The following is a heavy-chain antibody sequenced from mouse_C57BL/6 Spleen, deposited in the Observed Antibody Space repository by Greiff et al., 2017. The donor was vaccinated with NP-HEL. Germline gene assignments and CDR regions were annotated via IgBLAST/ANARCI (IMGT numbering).Heavy chain of an antibody. CDR3: ARLPSFDY. CDR2: ISSGGSYT. J-gene: IGHJ2*01. CDR1: GFTFSSYG. V-gene: IGHV5-6*01. Sequence: EVMLVESGGDLVKPGGSLKLSCAASGFTFSSYGMSWVRQTPDQRLEWVATISSGGSYTYYPDSVKGRFTISRDNAKNTLYLQMSSLKSEDTAMYYCARLPSFDYWGQGTTLTVSS.